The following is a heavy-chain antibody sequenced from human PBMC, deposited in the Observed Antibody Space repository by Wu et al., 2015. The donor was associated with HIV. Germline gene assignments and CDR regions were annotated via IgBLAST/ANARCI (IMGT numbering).Heavy chain of an antibody. CDR3: AAGPIAVAGLDY. CDR2: IVVGSGNT. CDR1: GFTFTNSA. D-gene: IGHD6-19*01. Sequence: QMQLVQSGPEVKKPGTSVKVSCKASGFTFTNSAMQWVRQARGQRLEWIGWIVVGSGNTNYAQKFQERVTITRDMSTSTAYMELSSLRSEDTAVYYCAAGPIAVAGLDYWGQGTLVTVSS. J-gene: IGHJ4*02. V-gene: IGHV1-58*02.